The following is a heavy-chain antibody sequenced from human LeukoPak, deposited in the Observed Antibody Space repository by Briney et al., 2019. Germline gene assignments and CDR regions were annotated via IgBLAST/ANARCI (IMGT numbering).Heavy chain of an antibody. D-gene: IGHD3-10*01. Sequence: ASVKVSCKASGYTFTSYAMNWVRQAPGQGLEWMGWISAYNGNTNYAQKLQGRVTMTTDTSTSTAYMELRSLRSDDTAVYYCARVRDYGSGSYHSYYFDYWGQGTLVTVSS. J-gene: IGHJ4*02. CDR2: ISAYNGNT. CDR3: ARVRDYGSGSYHSYYFDY. CDR1: GYTFTSYA. V-gene: IGHV1-18*01.